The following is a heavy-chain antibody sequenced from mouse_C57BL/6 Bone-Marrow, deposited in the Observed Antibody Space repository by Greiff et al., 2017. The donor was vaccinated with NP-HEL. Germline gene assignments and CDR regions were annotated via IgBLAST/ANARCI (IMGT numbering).Heavy chain of an antibody. CDR2: INPNYGTT. V-gene: IGHV1-39*01. CDR3: ANLSTVVAYSCAMDY. J-gene: IGHJ4*01. Sequence: VQLQQSGPELVKPGASVKISCKASGYSFTDYNMNWVKQSNGKSLEWIGVINPNYGTTSYNQKFKGKATLTVDQSSSTAYMQVNSLTSEDSAVYYVANLSTVVAYSCAMDYWGQGTSLTVSS. CDR1: GYSFTDYN. D-gene: IGHD1-1*01.